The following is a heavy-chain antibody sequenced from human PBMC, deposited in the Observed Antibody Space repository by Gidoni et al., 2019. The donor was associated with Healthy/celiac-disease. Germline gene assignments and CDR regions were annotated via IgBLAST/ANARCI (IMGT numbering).Heavy chain of an antibody. CDR3: ARGIVLMGYYYMDV. CDR2: INAGNGNT. J-gene: IGHJ6*03. CDR1: GYTFTSYA. Sequence: QVQLVQSGAEVKKPGASVKVSCKASGYTFTSYAMHWVRQAPGQRLEWMGWINAGNGNTKYSQKFQGRVTITRDTSASTAYMELSSLRSEDTAVYYCARGIVLMGYYYMDVWGKGTTVTVSS. D-gene: IGHD2-8*01. V-gene: IGHV1-3*01.